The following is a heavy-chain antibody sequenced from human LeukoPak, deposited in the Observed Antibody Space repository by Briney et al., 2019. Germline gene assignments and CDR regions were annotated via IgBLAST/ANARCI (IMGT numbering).Heavy chain of an antibody. CDR2: IYYSGST. Sequence: SETLSLTCTVSGGSISGYYWSWIRQPPGKGLEWIGYIYYSGSTNYNPSLKSRVTISVDTSKNQFSLKLSSVTAADTAVYYCARDIRSSNYYGMDVWGQGTTVTVSS. CDR1: GGSISGYY. J-gene: IGHJ6*02. D-gene: IGHD6-6*01. V-gene: IGHV4-59*01. CDR3: ARDIRSSNYYGMDV.